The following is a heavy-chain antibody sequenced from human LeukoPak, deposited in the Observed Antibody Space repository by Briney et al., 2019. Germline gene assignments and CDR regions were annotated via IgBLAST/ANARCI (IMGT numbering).Heavy chain of an antibody. CDR2: ISSSSSYI. CDR3: ARVAMVRGVIITHLDY. CDR1: GFTFSSYS. V-gene: IGHV3-21*01. D-gene: IGHD3-10*01. Sequence: GGSLRLSCAASGFTFSSYSMNWVRQAPAKGLEWVSSISSSSSYIYYADSVKGRFTISRDNAKNSLYLQMNSLRAEDTAVYYCARVAMVRGVIITHLDYWGQGTLVTVSS. J-gene: IGHJ4*02.